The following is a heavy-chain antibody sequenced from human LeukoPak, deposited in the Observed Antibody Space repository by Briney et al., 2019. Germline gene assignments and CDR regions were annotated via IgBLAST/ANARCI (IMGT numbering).Heavy chain of an antibody. J-gene: IGHJ4*02. CDR2: IYHSGST. D-gene: IGHD6-13*01. CDR3: ARGKQQLVRYFDY. V-gene: IGHV4-38-2*02. Sequence: PSETLSLTCTVSGYCISSGYYWGWIRQPPGKGLEWIGSIYHSGSTYYDPSLKSRVTISVDTSKNQFSLKLSSVTAADTAVYYCARGKQQLVRYFDYWGQGTLVTVSS. CDR1: GYCISSGYY.